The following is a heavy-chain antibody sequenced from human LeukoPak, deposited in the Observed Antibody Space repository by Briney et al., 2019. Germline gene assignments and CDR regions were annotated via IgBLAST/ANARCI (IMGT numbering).Heavy chain of an antibody. CDR2: IHTSGRT. CDR3: AGRGLSTGWTFDY. Sequence: PSETLSLTCIDSGGSIDTYYGSWIRQPAGKGFEWIAQIHTSGRTDFNPSLKSRVSSSMDTPNNQFSLMISSVTAADTAIYYCAGRGLSTGWTFDYWGHGTLVTVSS. D-gene: IGHD6-19*01. CDR1: GGSIDTYY. J-gene: IGHJ4*01. V-gene: IGHV4-4*07.